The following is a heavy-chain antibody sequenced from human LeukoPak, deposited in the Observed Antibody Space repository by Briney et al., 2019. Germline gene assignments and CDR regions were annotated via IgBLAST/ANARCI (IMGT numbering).Heavy chain of an antibody. CDR2: INHSGST. CDR3: ARCRRDGYECLDY. CDR1: GGSFSGYY. J-gene: IGHJ4*02. V-gene: IGHV4-34*01. D-gene: IGHD5-24*01. Sequence: SETLSLTCAVYGGSFSGYYWSWIRQPPGKGLEWIGEINHSGSTNYNPSLKSRVTISVDTSKNQFSLKLSSVTAADTAVYYCARCRRDGYECLDYWGQGTLVTVSS.